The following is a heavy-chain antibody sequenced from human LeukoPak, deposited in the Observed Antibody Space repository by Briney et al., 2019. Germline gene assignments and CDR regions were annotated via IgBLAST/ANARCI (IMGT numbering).Heavy chain of an antibody. CDR1: GGSISSGDYY. J-gene: IGHJ4*02. V-gene: IGHV4-30-4*01. CDR2: IYYTGSI. D-gene: IGHD3-16*02. Sequence: SETLSLTCIVSGGSISSGDYYWSWIRQSPGKGLEWIGYIYYTGSISYNPSLKSRLTISVDTSKNQFSLKLSSVTAADTAVYYCARGPNYVWRSYRYFDYWGQGTLVTVSS. CDR3: ARGPNYVWRSYRYFDY.